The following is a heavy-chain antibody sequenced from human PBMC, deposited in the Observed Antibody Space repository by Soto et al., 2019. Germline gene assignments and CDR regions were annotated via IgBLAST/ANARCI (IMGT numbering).Heavy chain of an antibody. CDR3: ASIGYCSGGSCYNASAYYYMDV. D-gene: IGHD2-15*01. CDR1: GYTFTSYG. CDR2: ISAYNGNT. J-gene: IGHJ6*03. V-gene: IGHV1-18*01. Sequence: ASVKVSCKASGYTFTSYGISWVRQAPGQGLEWMGWISAYNGNTNYAQKLQGRVTMTTDTSTSTAYMELRSLRSEDTAVYYCASIGYCSGGSCYNASAYYYMDVWGKGTTVTVSS.